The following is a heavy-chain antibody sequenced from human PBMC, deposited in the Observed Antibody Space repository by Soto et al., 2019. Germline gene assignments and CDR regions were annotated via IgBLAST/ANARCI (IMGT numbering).Heavy chain of an antibody. J-gene: IGHJ4*02. D-gene: IGHD3-22*01. CDR1: GVTFRPYA. CDR2: ISDNGGST. CDR3: AKDGETRVVVVITQLYFDY. Sequence: XGSRWLSCSASGVTFRPYAMSWVPQAPGKGLEWVSSISDNGGSTYYADSVKGRFTISRDNSKNTLYLQINSLRAEDTAVYYCAKDGETRVVVVITQLYFDYWGQGTLVTVSS. V-gene: IGHV3-23*01.